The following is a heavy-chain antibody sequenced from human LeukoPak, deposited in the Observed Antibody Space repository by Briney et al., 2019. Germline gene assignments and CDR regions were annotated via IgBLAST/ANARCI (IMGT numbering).Heavy chain of an antibody. CDR2: IYHSGST. Sequence: PSETLSLTCAVSGGSISSGGYSWSWIRQPPGKGLEWIGYIYHSGSTYYNPSLKSRVTISVDRSKNQFSLKLSSVTAADTAVYYCARGTVPTWVGLDPWGQGTLVTVSS. CDR1: GGSISSGGYS. D-gene: IGHD4-11*01. V-gene: IGHV4-30-2*01. CDR3: ARGTVPTWVGLDP. J-gene: IGHJ5*02.